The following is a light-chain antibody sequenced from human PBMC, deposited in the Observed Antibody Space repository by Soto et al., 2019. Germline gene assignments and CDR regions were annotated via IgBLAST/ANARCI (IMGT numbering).Light chain of an antibody. J-gene: IGKJ5*01. CDR3: QQRSI. Sequence: IVLTQSPATLSLSPGERATLSCRASQSVSTYLAWYQQKPGQAPRLLIYDTSNRATGIPARFSGSGSGTDFTLTISSREPEDFAVYYCQQRSIFGQGTRLEIK. CDR2: DTS. V-gene: IGKV3-11*01. CDR1: QSVSTY.